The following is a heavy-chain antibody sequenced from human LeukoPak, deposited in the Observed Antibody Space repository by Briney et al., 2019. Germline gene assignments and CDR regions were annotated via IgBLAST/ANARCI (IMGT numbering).Heavy chain of an antibody. Sequence: SETLSLTCAVYGGSISSYYWSWIRQPAGKGLEWIGRIYTSGSTNYNPSLKSRVTMSVDTSKNQFSLKLSSVTAADTAVYYCARDPVSAVADPRGQYYYYYYGMDVWGQGTTVTVSS. CDR2: IYTSGST. V-gene: IGHV4-4*07. CDR3: ARDPVSAVADPRGQYYYYYYGMDV. CDR1: GGSISSYY. J-gene: IGHJ6*02. D-gene: IGHD6-19*01.